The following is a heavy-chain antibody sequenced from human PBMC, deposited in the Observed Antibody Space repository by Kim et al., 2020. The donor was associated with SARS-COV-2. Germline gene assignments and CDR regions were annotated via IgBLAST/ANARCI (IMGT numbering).Heavy chain of an antibody. Sequence: GGSLRLSCAASGFTFKTSSMNWVRQAPGKGLEWVSYITGGSTNILYADSVRGRFTISRDNDKNSVFLQMNSLRDEDTAVYYCVRDRAWAFDIWGQGTMVTVSS. CDR1: GFTFKTSS. J-gene: IGHJ3*02. CDR3: VRDRAWAFDI. CDR2: ITGGSTNI. V-gene: IGHV3-48*02. D-gene: IGHD2-21*01.